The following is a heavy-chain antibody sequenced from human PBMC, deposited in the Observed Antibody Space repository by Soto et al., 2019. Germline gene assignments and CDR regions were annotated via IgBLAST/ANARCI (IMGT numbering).Heavy chain of an antibody. Sequence: SETLSLTCAVYGGSFSGYYWSWIRQPPGKGLEWIGEINHSGSTNYNPSLKSRVTISVDTSKNQFSLKLSSVTAADTAVYYCARVPPRYSKTYDYWGQGTLVTVSS. J-gene: IGHJ4*02. CDR3: ARVPPRYSKTYDY. V-gene: IGHV4-34*01. CDR1: GGSFSGYY. D-gene: IGHD6-13*01. CDR2: INHSGST.